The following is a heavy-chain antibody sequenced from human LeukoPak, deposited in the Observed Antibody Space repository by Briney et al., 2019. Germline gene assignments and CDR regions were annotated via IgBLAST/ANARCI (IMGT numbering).Heavy chain of an antibody. Sequence: GESLQISGKGSGYRFTSYWIGWVRQMPGKGLEWMGIIYPGDSDTRYSPSFQGQATISADKSISTAYLQWSSLKASDTAMYYCARHCSSTSCYGEFDYWGQGTLVTVSS. CDR1: GYRFTSYW. D-gene: IGHD2-2*01. J-gene: IGHJ4*02. CDR3: ARHCSSTSCYGEFDY. V-gene: IGHV5-51*01. CDR2: IYPGDSDT.